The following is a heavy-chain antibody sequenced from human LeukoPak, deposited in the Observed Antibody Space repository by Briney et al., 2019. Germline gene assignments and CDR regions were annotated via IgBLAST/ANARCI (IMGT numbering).Heavy chain of an antibody. Sequence: ASVKVSCKASGYTFTSYAMHWVRQAPGQRLEWMGWINAGNGNTKYSQEFQGRVTITRDTSASTAYMELSSLRSEDTAVYYCARSGYSSGWSFDYWGQGTLVTVSS. D-gene: IGHD6-19*01. J-gene: IGHJ4*02. CDR2: INAGNGNT. V-gene: IGHV1-3*01. CDR3: ARSGYSSGWSFDY. CDR1: GYTFTSYA.